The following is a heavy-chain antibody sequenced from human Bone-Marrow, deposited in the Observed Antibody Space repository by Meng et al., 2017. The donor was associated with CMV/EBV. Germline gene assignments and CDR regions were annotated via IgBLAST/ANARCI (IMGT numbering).Heavy chain of an antibody. J-gene: IGHJ4*02. CDR3: TTDGGSYYGFDY. D-gene: IGHD1-26*01. CDR2: IKSKTDGGTT. CDR1: GFTFSNAW. Sequence: GESLKISCAASGFTFSNAWMSWVRQAPGKGLEWVGRIKSKTDGGTTDYAAPVKGRFTISRDDSKNTLYLQMNSLKTEDTAVYYCTTDGGSYYGFDYWGQGPLVTVSS. V-gene: IGHV3-15*01.